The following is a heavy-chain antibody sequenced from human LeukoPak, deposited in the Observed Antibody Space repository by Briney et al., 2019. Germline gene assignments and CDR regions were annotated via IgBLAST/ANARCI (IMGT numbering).Heavy chain of an antibody. CDR3: ARGHSSVVTAIPYYFDY. D-gene: IGHD2-21*02. V-gene: IGHV4-34*01. Sequence: SETLSLTCTVSGDSISSYYWSWIRQPPGKGLEWIGEINHSGSINYNPSLKSRVTISVDTSKNQVSLKLNSVAAADTAVYFCARGHSSVVTAIPYYFDYWGRGTLVAVSS. CDR1: GDSISSYY. J-gene: IGHJ4*02. CDR2: INHSGSI.